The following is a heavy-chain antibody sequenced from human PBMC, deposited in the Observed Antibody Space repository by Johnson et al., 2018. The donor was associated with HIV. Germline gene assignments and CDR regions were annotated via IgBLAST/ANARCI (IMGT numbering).Heavy chain of an antibody. CDR2: ISSNGGST. Sequence: VQLVESGGGFVQPGGSLRLSCAASGFTFSSYAMHWVRQAPGKGLEYVSAISSNGGSTYYANSVKGRFTISRDNSKNTLFLQIGSLRAEDMAVYYCARIAHDAFDIWGQGTMVTVSS. J-gene: IGHJ3*02. CDR1: GFTFSSYA. V-gene: IGHV3-64*01. D-gene: IGHD6-13*01. CDR3: ARIAHDAFDI.